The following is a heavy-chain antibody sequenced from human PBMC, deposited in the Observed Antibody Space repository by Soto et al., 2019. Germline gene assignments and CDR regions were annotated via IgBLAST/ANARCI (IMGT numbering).Heavy chain of an antibody. J-gene: IGHJ4*02. V-gene: IGHV3-49*04. Sequence: GGSLRLSCTASGFTFGDYAMSWVRQAPGKGLEWVGFIRSKAYGGTTEYAASVKGRFTISRDDSKSIAYLQMNSLKTEDTAVYYCTGGKLYPSLDFDYWGQGTLVTVSS. CDR3: TGGKLYPSLDFDY. CDR1: GFTFGDYA. D-gene: IGHD2-8*01. CDR2: IRSKAYGGTT.